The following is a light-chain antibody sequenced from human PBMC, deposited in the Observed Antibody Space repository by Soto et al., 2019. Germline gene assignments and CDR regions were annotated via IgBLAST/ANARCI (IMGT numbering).Light chain of an antibody. CDR1: QSISGW. V-gene: IGKV1-5*01. CDR3: QQYYSDWT. J-gene: IGKJ1*01. Sequence: DIQMTQSPSTLSASEGDRVTITCRASQSISGWLAWYQQKPGTAPKLLIYEASNLESGVPSRFSGSGSGTEFTLTISSLQPDDFATYYCQQYYSDWTFGQGTKVDIK. CDR2: EAS.